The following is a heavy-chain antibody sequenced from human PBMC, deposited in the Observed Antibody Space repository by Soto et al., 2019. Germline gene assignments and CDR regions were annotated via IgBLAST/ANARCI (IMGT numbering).Heavy chain of an antibody. Sequence: QVQVVQSGAEVKKPGSSVRVSCKASGGTSSSYAITWMRQAPGQGLEWMGGIIPILDTDYAQKFQGRVTFTADESTSTVYMELSSLTSEDTAVYYCASGGTTVNRRFDFWGQGTLVTVSS. J-gene: IGHJ4*02. D-gene: IGHD4-4*01. CDR3: ASGGTTVNRRFDF. CDR2: IIPILDT. V-gene: IGHV1-69*01. CDR1: GGTSSSYA.